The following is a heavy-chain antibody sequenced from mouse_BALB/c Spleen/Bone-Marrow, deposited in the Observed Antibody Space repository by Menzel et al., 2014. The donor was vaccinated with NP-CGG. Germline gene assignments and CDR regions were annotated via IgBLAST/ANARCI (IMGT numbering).Heavy chain of an antibody. V-gene: IGHV5-9-2*01. D-gene: IGHD2-4*01. CDR1: GFTFSNYG. CDR2: ISGGGGYT. J-gene: IGHJ3*01. CDR3: ARHAYYDQTEVSFVY. Sequence: EVQGVESGGGLVKSGGSLKLSCAASGFTFSNYGMSWVRRTPEKRLEWVATISGGGGYTFYSDSVRGRFTISRDNAKNNLYLQLSSLRSEDTAVYYCARHAYYDQTEVSFVYWGQGTLVTVSA.